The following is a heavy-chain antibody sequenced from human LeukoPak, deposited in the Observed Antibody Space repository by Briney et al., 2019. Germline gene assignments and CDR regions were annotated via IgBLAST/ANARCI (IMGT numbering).Heavy chain of an antibody. J-gene: IGHJ4*02. D-gene: IGHD3-16*01. CDR3: AKDGESYDYVWGSYRMYYFDY. V-gene: IGHV3-23*01. CDR2: ISGSGGST. CDR1: GFTFNNYG. Sequence: PGGSLRLSCAASGFTFNNYGMSWVRQAPGKGLEWVSIISGSGGSTYYADSVKGRFTISRDNSKNMLYLQMNSLRAEDTAVYYCAKDGESYDYVWGSYRMYYFDYWGQGTLVTVSS.